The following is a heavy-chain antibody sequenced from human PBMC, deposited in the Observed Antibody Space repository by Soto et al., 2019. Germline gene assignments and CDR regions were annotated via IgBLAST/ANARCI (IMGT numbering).Heavy chain of an antibody. D-gene: IGHD6-6*01. CDR3: ARDSDVPASIAARPGRRAPASYGMDV. CDR1: GGSISSSNW. CDR2: ISHSGGT. Sequence: QVQLQESGPGLVKPSGTLSLTCAVSGGSISSSNWWSWVRQPPGKGLEWIGEISHSGGTNYNPSLKSRVTISVDKAKDQFSLKLSPVTAADTAVYYCARDSDVPASIAARPGRRAPASYGMDVWGQGTTVTVSS. J-gene: IGHJ6*02. V-gene: IGHV4-4*02.